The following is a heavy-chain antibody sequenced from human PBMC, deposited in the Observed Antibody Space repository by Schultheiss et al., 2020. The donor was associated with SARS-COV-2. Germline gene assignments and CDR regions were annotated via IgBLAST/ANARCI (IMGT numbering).Heavy chain of an antibody. CDR3: ARDFFDY. CDR1: GFTFSSYA. J-gene: IGHJ4*02. CDR2: IYSGGST. V-gene: IGHV3-23*03. Sequence: GGSLRLSCAASGFTFSSYAMSWVRQAPGKGLEWVSVIYSGGSTYYGDSVKGRFSISRDNSKNTLYLQMNSLRVEDTALYYCARDFFDYWGQGTLVTVSS.